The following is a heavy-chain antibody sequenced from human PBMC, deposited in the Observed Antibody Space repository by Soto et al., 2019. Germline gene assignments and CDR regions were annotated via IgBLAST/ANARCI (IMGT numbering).Heavy chain of an antibody. D-gene: IGHD6-19*01. J-gene: IGHJ4*02. CDR2: ISSDTGNT. CDR1: GFTFSKYD. CDR3: ARDKAAVEAVALESGFDS. Sequence: QVQLVQSGPEVRKPGASVKVSCKASGFTFSKYDIHWVRQAPGQRLKWLGWISSDTGNTKYSQRIKGRVSFTRDTSASTAYMELRGLTFEDAAIDNCARDKAAVEAVALESGFDSWGQGTLVTVSS. V-gene: IGHV1-3*04.